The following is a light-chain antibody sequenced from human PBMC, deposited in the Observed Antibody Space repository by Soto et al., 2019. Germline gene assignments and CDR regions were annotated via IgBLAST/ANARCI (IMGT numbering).Light chain of an antibody. CDR1: QSVSSN. Sequence: EIVMTQSPATLSVSPGERATLSCRASQSVSSNLAWYQQKPGQAPRLLIYGASTRATGIPARFSGSGSGTEFTLTISSLQSEDLAVYYCHQYNSWPPLTFGGGTKVEIK. V-gene: IGKV3-15*01. CDR2: GAS. CDR3: HQYNSWPPLT. J-gene: IGKJ4*01.